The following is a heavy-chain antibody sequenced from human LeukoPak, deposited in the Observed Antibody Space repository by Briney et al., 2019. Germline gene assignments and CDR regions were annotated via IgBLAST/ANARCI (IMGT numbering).Heavy chain of an antibody. CDR3: ARDRPDAFDI. CDR2: ISYDGTNK. V-gene: IGHV3-30*01. J-gene: IGHJ3*02. Sequence: GRSLRLSCAASGFTFSSYAMHWVRQAPGKGPEWVAAISYDGTNKNYADSVKGRFTISRDNSKNTLYPQMNSLRAEDTAVYYCARDRPDAFDIWGQGTMVTVSS. CDR1: GFTFSSYA.